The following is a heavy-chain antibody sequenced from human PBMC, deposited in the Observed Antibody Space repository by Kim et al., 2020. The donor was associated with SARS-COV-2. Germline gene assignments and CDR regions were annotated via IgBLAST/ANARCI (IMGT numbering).Heavy chain of an antibody. CDR3: ARQRITMIVGAREFDI. CDR1: GGSISSGGYY. V-gene: IGHV4-31*03. CDR2: IYYSGST. Sequence: SETLSLTCTVSGGSISSGGYYWSWIRQHPGKGLEWIGYIYYSGSTYYNPSLKSRVTISVDTSKNQFSLKLSSVTAADTAVYYCARQRITMIVGAREFDIWGQGTMVTVSS. J-gene: IGHJ3*02. D-gene: IGHD3-22*01.